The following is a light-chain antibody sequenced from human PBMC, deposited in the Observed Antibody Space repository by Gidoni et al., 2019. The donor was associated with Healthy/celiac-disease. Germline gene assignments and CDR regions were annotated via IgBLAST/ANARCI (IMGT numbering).Light chain of an antibody. CDR2: CSS. Sequence: EIVLTQSPATLSLSPGGRATLSCRARQSVSSSYLAWYQQKPGQAPRLLIYCSSSRATGIPDRFIGSGSGTDFTLTISRLEPEDFAVYYCQQYGSSPLTFGGGTKVEIK. CDR1: QSVSSSY. CDR3: QQYGSSPLT. J-gene: IGKJ4*01. V-gene: IGKV3-20*01.